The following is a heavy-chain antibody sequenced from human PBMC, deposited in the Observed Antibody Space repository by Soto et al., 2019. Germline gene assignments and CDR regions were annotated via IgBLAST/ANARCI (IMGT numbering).Heavy chain of an antibody. J-gene: IGHJ6*02. Sequence: QITLKESGPTLVKPTQTLTLTCTFSGFSLSTTGVGVGWIRQPPGKALEWLALIYWDDDKRYNPSLKSRLTIPKDTSKNQXXLXMXXMDPVDTATYYCVQSRCGGDCLQSYSSHSYYGLDVWGQGTTVTVSS. D-gene: IGHD2-21*01. CDR1: GFSLSTTGVG. CDR3: VQSRCGGDCLQSYSSHSYYGLDV. V-gene: IGHV2-5*02. CDR2: IYWDDDK.